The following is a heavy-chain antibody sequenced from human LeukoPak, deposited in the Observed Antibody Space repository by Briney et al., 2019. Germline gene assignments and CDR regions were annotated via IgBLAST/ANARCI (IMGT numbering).Heavy chain of an antibody. Sequence: GRSLRLSCAASGFTFSSYGMHWVRQAPGKGLEWVAVIWYDGSNKYYADSVKGRFTISRDNSKNTLYLQMNSLRAEDTAVYYCATRGSGYYEREIYYYYYMDVWGKGTTVTVSS. D-gene: IGHD3-3*01. CDR3: ATRGSGYYEREIYYYYYMDV. V-gene: IGHV3-33*01. CDR1: GFTFSSYG. J-gene: IGHJ6*03. CDR2: IWYDGSNK.